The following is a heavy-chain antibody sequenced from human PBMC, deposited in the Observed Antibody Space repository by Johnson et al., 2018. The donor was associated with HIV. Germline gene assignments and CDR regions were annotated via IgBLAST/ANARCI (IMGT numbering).Heavy chain of an antibody. D-gene: IGHD5-24*01. V-gene: IGHV3-23*01. J-gene: IGHJ3*02. CDR3: AREMAWEDAFDI. CDR2: IGTAGDT. CDR1: GFTFSSYA. Sequence: EVQVLESGGGLVQPGGSLRLSCAASGFTFSSYAMSWVRQAPGKGLEWVSAIGTAGDTYYPGSVKGRFTISRDNSKNTLYLQMNSLRGEDTAVYYCAREMAWEDAFDIWGQGTMVTVSS.